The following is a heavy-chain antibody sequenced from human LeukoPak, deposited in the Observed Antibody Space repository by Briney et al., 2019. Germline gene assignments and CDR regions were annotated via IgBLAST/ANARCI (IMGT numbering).Heavy chain of an antibody. CDR3: ARAYNRGYSYGSADAFDI. Sequence: GASVKVSCKASGYTFTSYDINWVRQATGQGPEWMGWMNPNSGNTGYAQKFQGRVTITRNTSISTAYMELSSLRSEDTAVYYCARAYNRGYSYGSADAFDIWGQGTMVTVSS. CDR2: MNPNSGNT. V-gene: IGHV1-8*03. CDR1: GYTFTSYD. D-gene: IGHD5-18*01. J-gene: IGHJ3*02.